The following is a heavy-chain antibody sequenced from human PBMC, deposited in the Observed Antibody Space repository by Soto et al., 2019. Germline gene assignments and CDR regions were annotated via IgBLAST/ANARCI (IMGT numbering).Heavy chain of an antibody. CDR1: GFTFSSYR. V-gene: IGHV3-48*02. D-gene: IGHD2-21*01. J-gene: IGHJ5*02. Sequence: EVQLVESGGGLVQPGGSRRLSCAASGFTFSSYRMNWVRQAPGKGLEWVSYISSSSSTIYYADSVKGRFTISRDNATNSLYRQMNSLRDEDTAVYYCARGLGVANNWFDPWGQGTLVTVSS. CDR2: ISSSSSTI. CDR3: ARGLGVANNWFDP.